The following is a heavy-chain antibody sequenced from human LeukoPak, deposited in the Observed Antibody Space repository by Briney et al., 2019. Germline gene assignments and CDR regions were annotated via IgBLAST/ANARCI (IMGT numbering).Heavy chain of an antibody. D-gene: IGHD2-2*01. V-gene: IGHV3-23*01. CDR3: AKDPYGTRYFDY. CDR1: GFTFSKNA. CDR2: LSGSGADT. J-gene: IGHJ4*02. Sequence: PGGSLRLSCAASGFTFSKNAVSWVRQAPGKGLEWVSSLSGSGADTYYADSVKGRFTISRDNAKNTAYLQMNSLRAEDTAVYYCAKDPYGTRYFDYWGQGTLVIAS.